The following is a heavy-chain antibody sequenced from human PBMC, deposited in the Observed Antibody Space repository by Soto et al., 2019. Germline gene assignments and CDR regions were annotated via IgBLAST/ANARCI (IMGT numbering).Heavy chain of an antibody. Sequence: EVQLVESGGGLVQPGRSLRLSCAASGFTFDDYAMHWVRQAPGKGLEWVSGISWNSGSIGYADSVKGRFTISRDNAKNSLYLQMNSLRAEDTALYYCAKDGGYCSGGSCYVLGWFDPWGQGTLVTVSS. J-gene: IGHJ5*02. CDR3: AKDGGYCSGGSCYVLGWFDP. V-gene: IGHV3-9*01. CDR2: ISWNSGSI. CDR1: GFTFDDYA. D-gene: IGHD2-15*01.